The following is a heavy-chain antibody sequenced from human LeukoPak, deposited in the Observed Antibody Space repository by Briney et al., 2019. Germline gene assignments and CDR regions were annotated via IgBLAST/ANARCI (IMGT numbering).Heavy chain of an antibody. J-gene: IGHJ6*02. Sequence: ASVKVSCKASGYTFTGYYMHWVRQAPGPGLEWMGWINPNSGGTNYAQKFQGRVTMTRDTSISTAYMELSRLRSDDTAVYYCARAYYGSGSVYYYGMDVWGQGTTVTVSS. CDR3: ARAYYGSGSVYYYGMDV. D-gene: IGHD3-10*01. V-gene: IGHV1-2*02. CDR1: GYTFTGYY. CDR2: INPNSGGT.